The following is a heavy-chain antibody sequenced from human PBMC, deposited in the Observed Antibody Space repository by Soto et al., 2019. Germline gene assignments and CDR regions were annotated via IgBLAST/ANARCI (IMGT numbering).Heavy chain of an antibody. Sequence: EVQLLESGGGLVQPGGSLRLSCAASGFTFSSYAMSWVRQAPGKGLEWVSGISSSGSTIYYADSVKGRFTISRDNAKNELYLQMNSLRAEDTAVYYCARDLGGDSYGYGFWGQGTLVTVSS. J-gene: IGHJ4*02. CDR3: ARDLGGDSYGYGF. D-gene: IGHD5-18*01. CDR2: ISSSGSTI. CDR1: GFTFSSYA. V-gene: IGHV3-48*03.